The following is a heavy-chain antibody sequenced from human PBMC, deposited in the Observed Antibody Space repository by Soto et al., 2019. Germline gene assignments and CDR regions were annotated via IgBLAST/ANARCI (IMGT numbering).Heavy chain of an antibody. CDR2: MGPSDSYT. D-gene: IGHD1-26*01. J-gene: IGHJ4*02. V-gene: IGHV5-10-1*01. CDR3: ARYGVKGEPLPFDDFDF. Sequence: PGESLRNSWSASGCNFADFCSTCMSKMHGKGLEWMGRMGPSDSYTNYSPSLQGHVTISTNKSVSIAYLQWSSLKASDTAMYYCARYGVKGEPLPFDDFDFWGQGTLVTVSS. CDR1: GCNFADFC.